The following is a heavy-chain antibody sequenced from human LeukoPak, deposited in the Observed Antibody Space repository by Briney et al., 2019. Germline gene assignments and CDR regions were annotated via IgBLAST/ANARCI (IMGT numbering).Heavy chain of an antibody. Sequence: PSETLSLTCTVSGASINIYTYYWGWIRQPPGKGLEWIGSIYHSGSTYYNPSLKSRVTISVDTSKNQFSLKLSSVTAADTAVYYCARDREQRGAFDIWGQGTMVTVSS. J-gene: IGHJ3*02. CDR2: IYHSGST. V-gene: IGHV4-39*07. D-gene: IGHD6-13*01. CDR3: ARDREQRGAFDI. CDR1: GASINIYTYY.